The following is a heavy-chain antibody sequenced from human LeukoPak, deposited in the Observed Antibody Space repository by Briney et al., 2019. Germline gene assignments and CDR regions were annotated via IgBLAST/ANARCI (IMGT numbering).Heavy chain of an antibody. D-gene: IGHD2-2*01. V-gene: IGHV3-30*02. Sequence: GGSLRLSCAASGFTFSSYGMHWVRQAPGKGLEWVAFIRYDGSNKYYADSVKGRFAISRDNSKNTLYLQMSSLRAEDTAVYYCAKDDCSSTSCYPKDWGQGTLVTVSS. CDR3: AKDDCSSTSCYPKD. CDR1: GFTFSSYG. CDR2: IRYDGSNK. J-gene: IGHJ4*02.